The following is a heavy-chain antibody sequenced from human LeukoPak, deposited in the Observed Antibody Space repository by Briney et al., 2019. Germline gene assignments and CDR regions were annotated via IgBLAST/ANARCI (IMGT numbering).Heavy chain of an antibody. D-gene: IGHD3-3*01. V-gene: IGHV3-30*02. J-gene: IGHJ4*02. CDR2: IRYDGSNK. Sequence: GGSLRLSCAASGFTFSSYGMHWVRQAPGKGLEWVAFIRYDGSNKYYADSVKGRFTISRDNSKNTLYLQMNSLRAEDTAVYYCAKDRGVYDFWSGYSDYWGQGTLVTVSS. CDR1: GFTFSSYG. CDR3: AKDRGVYDFWSGYSDY.